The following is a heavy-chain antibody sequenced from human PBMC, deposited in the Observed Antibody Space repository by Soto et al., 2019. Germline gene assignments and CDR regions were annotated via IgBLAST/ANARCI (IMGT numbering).Heavy chain of an antibody. Sequence: PGGSLRLSCAASGFTFSSYAMHWVRQAPGKGLEWVAVISYDGSNKYYADSVKGRFTISRDNSKNTLYLQMNSLRAEDTAVYYCARDSYCSSTSCYTDYFDYWGQGTLVTVFS. CDR2: ISYDGSNK. J-gene: IGHJ4*02. V-gene: IGHV3-30-3*01. D-gene: IGHD2-2*02. CDR3: ARDSYCSSTSCYTDYFDY. CDR1: GFTFSSYA.